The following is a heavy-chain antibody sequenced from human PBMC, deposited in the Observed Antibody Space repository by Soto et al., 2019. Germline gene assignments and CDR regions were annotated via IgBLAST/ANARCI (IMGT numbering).Heavy chain of an antibody. CDR3: AREANWNQNWFDH. D-gene: IGHD1-20*01. CDR1: VYTFTCYY. Sequence: XSVKVSCKASVYTFTCYYMHWVRQAPGQGLEWMGWINPNSGGTNYAQKFQGRVTMTRDTSISTAYMELSRLRSDDTAVYYCAREANWNQNWFDHSGQGTLVTVSS. J-gene: IGHJ5*02. CDR2: INPNSGGT. V-gene: IGHV1-2*02.